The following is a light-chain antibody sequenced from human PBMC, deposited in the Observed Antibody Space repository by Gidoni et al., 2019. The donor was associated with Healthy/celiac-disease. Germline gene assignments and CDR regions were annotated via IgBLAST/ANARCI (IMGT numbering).Light chain of an antibody. CDR1: HGISSY. CDR2: AAS. Sequence: DIQLTQSPSFLSASVVDRIPFTCRASHGISSYLAWYQQKPGKSPKLLIYAASTLQSGVPSRFSGSGSGTEFTLTISSLQPEDFATYYCQQLNSYPPRFGGGTKVEIK. V-gene: IGKV1-9*01. J-gene: IGKJ4*01. CDR3: QQLNSYPPR.